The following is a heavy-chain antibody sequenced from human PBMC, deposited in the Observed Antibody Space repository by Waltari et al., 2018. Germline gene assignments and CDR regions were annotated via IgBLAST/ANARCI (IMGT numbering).Heavy chain of an antibody. CDR3: ATRQNGSGGPFDY. Sequence: QVQLQESGPGLVKPSETLSLTCAVSGYSISSGYYWGWIRQPPGKGLEWIGSIYHSGSTNYNPSLKSRVTISVDTSKNQFSLKLSSVTAADTAVYYCATRQNGSGGPFDYWGQGTLVTVSS. V-gene: IGHV4-38-2*01. J-gene: IGHJ4*02. CDR2: IYHSGST. CDR1: GYSISSGYY. D-gene: IGHD3-10*01.